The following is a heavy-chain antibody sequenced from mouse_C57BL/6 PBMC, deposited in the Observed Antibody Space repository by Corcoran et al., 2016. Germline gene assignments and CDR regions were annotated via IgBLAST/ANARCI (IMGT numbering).Heavy chain of an antibody. CDR1: GYAFSSYW. CDR2: IYPGDGDT. Sequence: QVQLQQSGAELVKPGASVKISCKASGYAFSSYWMNWVKQRPGKGLEWIGQIYPGDGDTNYNGKFKGKATLTADKSSSTAYMQLSSLTSEDSAVYFCATILQGYAMDYWGQGTSVTVSS. V-gene: IGHV1-80*01. CDR3: ATILQGYAMDY. J-gene: IGHJ4*01.